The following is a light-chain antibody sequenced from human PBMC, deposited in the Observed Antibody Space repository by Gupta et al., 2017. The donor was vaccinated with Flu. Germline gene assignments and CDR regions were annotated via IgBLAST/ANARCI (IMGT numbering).Light chain of an antibody. V-gene: IGKV4-1*01. CDR3: QQNDSLAPVT. CDR1: QSLLNTSKNKNY. Sequence: DIVLTQSPDSLAVSLGDISTVNCKSSQSLLNTSKNKNYLAWYQQKPGQPPKLLMIWASTRQAGVTNRFCGGGCGKHLSLTSSSRQEEDVAGYYYQQNDSLAPVTFGQGTRLDI. J-gene: IGKJ5*01. CDR2: WAS.